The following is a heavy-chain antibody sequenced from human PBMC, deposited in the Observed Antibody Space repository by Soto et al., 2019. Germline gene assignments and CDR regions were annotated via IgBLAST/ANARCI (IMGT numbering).Heavy chain of an antibody. Sequence: ASVKVSCKASGYTFTGYDMHWVRQAPGQGLEWMGWINPNSGGTNYAQKFQGWVTMTRDTSISTAYMELSRLRSDDTAVYYCARGPQSGGGGRTPVEVSSDAFDIWGQGTIVTVS. CDR2: INPNSGGT. J-gene: IGHJ3*02. CDR1: GYTFTGYD. D-gene: IGHD2-15*01. V-gene: IGHV1-2*04. CDR3: ARGPQSGGGGRTPVEVSSDAFDI.